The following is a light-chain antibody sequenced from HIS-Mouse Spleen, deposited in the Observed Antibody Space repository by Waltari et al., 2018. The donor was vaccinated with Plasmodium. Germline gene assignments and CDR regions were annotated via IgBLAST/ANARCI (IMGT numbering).Light chain of an antibody. CDR2: VAS. CDR1: QSVSSN. V-gene: IGKV3-15*01. Sequence: EIVMTQSPATLSVSPGERATLSCRASQSVSSNLAWYQQKPGQAPRLLIYVASTSATGIPARFSGSGSGTEFTLTISSLQSEDFAVYYCQQYNNWPAWTFGQGTKVEIK. J-gene: IGKJ1*01. CDR3: QQYNNWPAWT.